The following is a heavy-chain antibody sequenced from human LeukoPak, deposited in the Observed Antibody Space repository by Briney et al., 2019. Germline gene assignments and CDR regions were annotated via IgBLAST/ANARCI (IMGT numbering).Heavy chain of an antibody. CDR1: GYTFTGYY. Sequence: ASVKVSCKASGYTFTGYYLHWVRQAPGQGLEWMGWINPNSGGTNYAQKFQGRVTMTRDTSISTAYMELSRLRSDDTAVYYCARGEFSSSPGDYWGQGTLVTVSS. CDR3: ARGEFSSSPGDY. J-gene: IGHJ4*02. V-gene: IGHV1-2*02. D-gene: IGHD6-13*01. CDR2: INPNSGGT.